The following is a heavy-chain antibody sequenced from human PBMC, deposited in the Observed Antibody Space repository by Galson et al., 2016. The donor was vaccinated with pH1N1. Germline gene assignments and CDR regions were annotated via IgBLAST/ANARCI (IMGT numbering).Heavy chain of an antibody. CDR2: IDTSDSDT. CDR1: GYSFTNYW. D-gene: IGHD3-10*01. J-gene: IGHJ6*02. Sequence: QSGAEVTKPGKYLKISCKGSGYSFTNYWIGWVRQMPGKGLEWMGIIDTSDSDTRYSPSFQGQVTISADKSNSTAYLLWSSLKASDTAIYYCARGSGSPDSYYYYGMDVWGQGTTVTVSS. V-gene: IGHV5-51*01. CDR3: ARGSGSPDSYYYYGMDV.